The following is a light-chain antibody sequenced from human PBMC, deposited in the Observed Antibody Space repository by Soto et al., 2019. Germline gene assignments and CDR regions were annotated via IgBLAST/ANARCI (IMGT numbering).Light chain of an antibody. V-gene: IGKV1-5*01. CDR2: DAS. CDR1: QSISSW. CDR3: QQYNSYSRT. Sequence: DIQMTQSPSTLSASVGDRVTITCRASQSISSWLAWYQQKPGKAPKLLIYDASSLESGVPSRFSGSGSGTEFTLPISSLQPDDFATYSCQQYNSYSRTVGQGTKVEI. J-gene: IGKJ1*01.